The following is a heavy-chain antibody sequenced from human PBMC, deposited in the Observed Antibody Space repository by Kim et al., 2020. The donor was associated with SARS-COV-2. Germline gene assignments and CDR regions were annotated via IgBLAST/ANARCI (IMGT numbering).Heavy chain of an antibody. D-gene: IGHD3-3*01. CDR2: IYSGGST. CDR1: GFTVSSNY. J-gene: IGHJ4*02. CDR3: ASGTIFGVDLFDY. Sequence: GGSLRLSCAASGFTVSSNYMSWVRQAPGKGLEWVSVIYSGGSTYYADSVKGLFTISRHNSKNTLYLQMNSLRAEDTAVYYYASGTIFGVDLFDYWGQGTL. V-gene: IGHV3-53*04.